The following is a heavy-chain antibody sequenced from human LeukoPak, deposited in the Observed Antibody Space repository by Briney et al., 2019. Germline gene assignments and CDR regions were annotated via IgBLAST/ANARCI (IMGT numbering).Heavy chain of an antibody. CDR1: GYTFTSYG. CDR2: ISAYNGNT. D-gene: IGHD6-13*01. CDR3: AREGTKSSSSWSHLYYYMDV. Sequence: ASVKVSCKASGYTFTSYGISWVRQAPGQGLEWMGWISAYNGNTNYAQKLQGRVTMTTDTSTSTAYMELRSLRSDDTAVYYCAREGTKSSSSWSHLYYYMDVWGKGTTVTVSS. V-gene: IGHV1-18*01. J-gene: IGHJ6*03.